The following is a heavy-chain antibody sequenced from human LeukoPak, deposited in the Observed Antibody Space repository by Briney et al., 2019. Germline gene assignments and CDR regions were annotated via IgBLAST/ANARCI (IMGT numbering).Heavy chain of an antibody. J-gene: IGHJ6*03. CDR3: ARGRGHIVLMVYAIRGHYYYYMDV. CDR1: GYTFTTYY. V-gene: IGHV1-46*01. CDR2: INPGGGST. D-gene: IGHD2-8*01. Sequence: ASVKVSCKASGYTFTTYYMNWVRQAPGQGLEWMGIINPGGGSTSYAQKFQGRVTITRNTSISTAYMELSSLRSEDTAVYYCARGRGHIVLMVYAIRGHYYYYMDVWGKGTTVTVSS.